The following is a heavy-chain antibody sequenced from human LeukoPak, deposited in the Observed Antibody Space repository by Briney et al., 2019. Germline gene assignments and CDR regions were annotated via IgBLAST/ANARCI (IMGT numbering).Heavy chain of an antibody. CDR2: IIPIFGTA. Sequence: SVKVSCKASGYTFTSYGISWVRQAPGQGLEWMGGIIPIFGTANYAQKFQGRVTITADESTSTAYMELSSLRSEDTAVYYCARGDIVVVPAAIYDAFDIWGQGTMVTVSS. J-gene: IGHJ3*02. CDR1: GYTFTSYG. V-gene: IGHV1-69*13. CDR3: ARGDIVVVPAAIYDAFDI. D-gene: IGHD2-2*01.